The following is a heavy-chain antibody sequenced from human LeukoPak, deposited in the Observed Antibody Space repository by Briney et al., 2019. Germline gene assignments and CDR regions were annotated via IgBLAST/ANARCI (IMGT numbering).Heavy chain of an antibody. Sequence: PGGSLRLSCAASGFTFAAYTMHWVRQRPGRGLEWVSLISWNGGSTSYTSSVKGRFTISRDNSKNSLYLQMDSLRTEDTAFYYCPNSDAWQHLGDSWGQGTLATVSS. CDR2: ISWNGGST. J-gene: IGHJ5*02. CDR1: GFTFAAYT. V-gene: IGHV3-43*01. D-gene: IGHD2-21*01. CDR3: PNSDAWQHLGDS.